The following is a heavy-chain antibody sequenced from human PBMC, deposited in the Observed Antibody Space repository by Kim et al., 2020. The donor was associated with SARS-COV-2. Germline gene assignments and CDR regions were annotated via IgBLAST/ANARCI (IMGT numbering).Heavy chain of an antibody. J-gene: IGHJ4*02. D-gene: IGHD1-1*01. V-gene: IGHV1-2*02. CDR2: RCGT. CDR3: ATISGTIDD. Sequence: RCGTNYAQKFQGRVNMTRDTSISTAYMELSRLRSDDTAVYYCATISGTIDDWGQGTRVTVSS.